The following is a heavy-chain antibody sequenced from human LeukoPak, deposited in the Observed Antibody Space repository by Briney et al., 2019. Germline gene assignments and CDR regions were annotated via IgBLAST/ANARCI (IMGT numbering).Heavy chain of an antibody. CDR1: GFTFSSYA. J-gene: IGHJ3*02. D-gene: IGHD3-16*02. V-gene: IGHV3-23*01. CDR2: ISGSGGST. Sequence: GGSLRLSCAASGFTFSSYAMSWVRQAPGKGLEWVSAISGSGGSTYYADSVKGRFTISRDNSKNTLYLQMNSLRAEDTAVYYCAKDEPGDNYVWGSYRYTGAFDIWGQGTMVTVSS. CDR3: AKDEPGDNYVWGSYRYTGAFDI.